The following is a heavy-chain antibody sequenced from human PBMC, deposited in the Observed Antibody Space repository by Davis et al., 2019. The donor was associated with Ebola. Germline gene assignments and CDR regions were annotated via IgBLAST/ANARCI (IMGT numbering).Heavy chain of an antibody. CDR1: GFTFNSYG. Sequence: GGSLRLSCPASGFTFNSYGMPWVRQAPGKGLEWLAVISDDGSNNYYADSVEGRFTISRDNSKETLYLQVNSLRAEDTAVYYCAKDRCSSRRCQDFYYGMDVWGQGTTVTVSS. J-gene: IGHJ6*02. CDR3: AKDRCSSRRCQDFYYGMDV. D-gene: IGHD2-2*01. CDR2: ISDDGSNN. V-gene: IGHV3-30*18.